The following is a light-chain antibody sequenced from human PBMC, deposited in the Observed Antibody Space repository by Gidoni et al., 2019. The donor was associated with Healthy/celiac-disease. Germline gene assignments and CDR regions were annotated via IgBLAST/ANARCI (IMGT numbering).Light chain of an antibody. CDR2: GAS. V-gene: IGKV3-20*01. Sequence: EIVLTQSTGTLSLSPGERATLSCRASQSVSSSYLAWYQQKPGQAHRLLIYGASSRATGIPDRFSGSGSGTDFTLTISRLEPEDFAVYYCQQYGSSRGLTCGGGTKVEIK. J-gene: IGKJ4*01. CDR1: QSVSSSY. CDR3: QQYGSSRGLT.